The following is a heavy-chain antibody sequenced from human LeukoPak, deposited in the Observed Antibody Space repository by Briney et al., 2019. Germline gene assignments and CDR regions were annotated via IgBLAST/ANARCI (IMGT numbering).Heavy chain of an antibody. Sequence: ASVKVSCKASGYTFTGYYMHWVRQAPGQGLEWMGWINPNSGGTNYAQKFQGRVTMTRDTSISTAYMELSRLRSDYTAVYYCARDQLVTMVRGVSKGIYYYGMDVWGQGTTVTVSS. J-gene: IGHJ6*02. CDR3: ARDQLVTMVRGVSKGIYYYGMDV. D-gene: IGHD3-10*01. CDR1: GYTFTGYY. V-gene: IGHV1-2*02. CDR2: INPNSGGT.